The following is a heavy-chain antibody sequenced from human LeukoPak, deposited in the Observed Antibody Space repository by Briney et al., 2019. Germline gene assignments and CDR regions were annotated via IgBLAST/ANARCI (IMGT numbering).Heavy chain of an antibody. CDR2: IIPIFGTA. V-gene: IGHV1-69*05. CDR3: AREQRDYYDSSGYYAGNWFDP. CDR1: GGTFSSYA. Sequence: SVKVSCKASGGTFSSYAISWVRQAPGQGLEWMGRIIPIFGTANYAQKSQGRVTITTDESTSTAYMELSSLRSEDTAVYYCAREQRDYYDSSGYYAGNWFDPWGQGTLVTVSS. J-gene: IGHJ5*02. D-gene: IGHD3-22*01.